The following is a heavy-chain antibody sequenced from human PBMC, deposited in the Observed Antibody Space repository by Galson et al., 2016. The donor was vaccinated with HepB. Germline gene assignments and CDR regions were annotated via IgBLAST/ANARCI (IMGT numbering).Heavy chain of an antibody. J-gene: IGHJ4*02. CDR2: IGGSGANT. V-gene: IGHV3-23*01. D-gene: IGHD5-12*01. Sequence: SLRLSCAASGFTFSNYAMSWVRQAPGKGLKWVSTIGGSGANTYIGDSVKGRFTISRDNSKNTLCLQMDSLRAEDTAVYFCAKLIRTGSSGFDSWGQGTLVTVSS. CDR3: AKLIRTGSSGFDS. CDR1: GFTFSNYA.